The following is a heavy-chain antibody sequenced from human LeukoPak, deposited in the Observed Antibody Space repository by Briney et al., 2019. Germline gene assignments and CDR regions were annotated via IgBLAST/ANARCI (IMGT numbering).Heavy chain of an antibody. CDR3: AREATGAEY. J-gene: IGHJ4*02. D-gene: IGHD5-12*01. V-gene: IGHV3-30-3*01. CDR2: ISYDGSNK. Sequence: PGGSLRLSCAASGFTFSSYAMHWVRQAPGKGLEWVAVISYDGSNKYYADSVKGRFTISRDNSKNTLYLQMNSLRAEDTAAYYCAREATGAEYWGQGTLVTVSS. CDR1: GFTFSSYA.